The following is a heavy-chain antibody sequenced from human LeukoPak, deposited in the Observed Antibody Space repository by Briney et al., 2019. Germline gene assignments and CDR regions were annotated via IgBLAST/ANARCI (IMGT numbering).Heavy chain of an antibody. D-gene: IGHD4/OR15-4a*01. Sequence: GGSLRLSCAASGFTFRDYWMSWMRQAPGKGLEWVANIKYDGDEEYYVDSVKGRFIISRDNAKNSLYLQLNSLRVEDTAVYYXRSGGAAPGAFDNWGQGTLVTVSP. CDR1: GFTFRDYW. J-gene: IGHJ4*02. CDR2: IKYDGDEE. CDR3: RSGGAAPGAFDN. V-gene: IGHV3-7*01.